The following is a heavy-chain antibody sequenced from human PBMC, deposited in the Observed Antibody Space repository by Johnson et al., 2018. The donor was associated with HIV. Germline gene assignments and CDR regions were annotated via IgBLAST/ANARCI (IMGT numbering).Heavy chain of an antibody. V-gene: IGHV3-30*02. J-gene: IGHJ3*02. Sequence: QVQLVESGGGVVQPGGSLRLSCAASGFTFSSYGMHWVRQAPGKGLEWGAFIRYDGSIKYYVDSVKGRFPISRDNSKKPLYLQMNSLRAEDTAVYSCASSIMNDAFDIWGQGTMVTVSS. CDR2: IRYDGSIK. CDR1: GFTFSSYG. D-gene: IGHD2-8*01. CDR3: ASSIMNDAFDI.